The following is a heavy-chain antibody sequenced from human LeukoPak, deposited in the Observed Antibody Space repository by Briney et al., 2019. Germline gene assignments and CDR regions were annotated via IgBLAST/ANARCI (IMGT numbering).Heavy chain of an antibody. Sequence: PGGSLRLSCAASGFTFSSYAMSWVRQAPGKGLEWVSAIRGSGGSTYYADSVKGRFTISRDNSKNTLYLQMNSLRAEDTAVYYCAKDHGVVVIGGEETEAGYWGQGTLVTVSS. V-gene: IGHV3-23*01. CDR3: AKDHGVVVIGGEETEAGY. J-gene: IGHJ4*02. D-gene: IGHD3-22*01. CDR1: GFTFSSYA. CDR2: IRGSGGST.